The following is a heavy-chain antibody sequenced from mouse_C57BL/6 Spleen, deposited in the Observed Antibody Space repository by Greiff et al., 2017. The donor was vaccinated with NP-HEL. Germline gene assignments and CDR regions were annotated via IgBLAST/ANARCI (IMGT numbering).Heavy chain of an antibody. D-gene: IGHD1-1*01. V-gene: IGHV1-47*01. CDR2: FHPYNDDT. CDR1: GYTFTTYP. CDR3: ARHYYYGRADWYFDV. J-gene: IGHJ1*03. Sequence: VQLQQSGAELVKPGASVKMSCKASGYTFTTYPIEWMKQNHGKSLEWIGNFHPYNDDTKYNEKFKGKATLTVEKSSSTVYLELSRLTSDDSAVYYCARHYYYGRADWYFDVWGTGTTVTVSS.